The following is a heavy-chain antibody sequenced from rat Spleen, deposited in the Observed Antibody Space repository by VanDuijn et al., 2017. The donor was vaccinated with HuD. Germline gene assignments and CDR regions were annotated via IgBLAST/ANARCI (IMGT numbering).Heavy chain of an antibody. D-gene: IGHD1-4*01. CDR1: GHSITSSYR. J-gene: IGHJ4*01. CDR3: ARNDYPGITGVMDA. Sequence: EVQLQESGPGLVKPSQSLSLTCSVTGHSITSSYRWNWIRKFPGNKLEWMGYINSAGTTNYNPSLKSRISITRDTSRNHFFLQVNSVTTEDTATYYCARNDYPGITGVMDAWGQGASVTVSS. CDR2: INSAGTT. V-gene: IGHV3-3*01.